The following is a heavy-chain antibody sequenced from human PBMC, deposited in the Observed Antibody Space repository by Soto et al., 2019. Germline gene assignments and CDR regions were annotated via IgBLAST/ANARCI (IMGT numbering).Heavy chain of an antibody. CDR2: IKEDGSEI. D-gene: IGHD6-19*01. CDR3: ARTKWLVLGGDY. J-gene: IGHJ4*02. Sequence: WGSLRLSCGGSGFTFSTYSMSWVRQAPGKGLEWVANIKEDGSEIYYVDSVKGRFTISRDNAKNSLYLQMNSLRVEDTAVYYCARTKWLVLGGDYWGQGTLVTGSS. CDR1: GFTFSTYS. V-gene: IGHV3-7*04.